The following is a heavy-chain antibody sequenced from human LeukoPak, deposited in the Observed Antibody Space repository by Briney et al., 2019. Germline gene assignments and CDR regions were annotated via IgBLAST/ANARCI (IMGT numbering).Heavy chain of an antibody. J-gene: IGHJ4*02. CDR2: ISGNSGRT. CDR3: AKSTSSWERVDY. CDR1: GFTFSDYY. V-gene: IGHV3-23*01. D-gene: IGHD6-13*01. Sequence: GGSLRLSCGASGFTFSDYYMSWVRQAPGKGLEWVSSISGNSGRTYYADSVKGRFSISRDDSNNTLYLQMNSLRAEDAAVYYCAKSTSSWERVDYWGQGTLVTVSS.